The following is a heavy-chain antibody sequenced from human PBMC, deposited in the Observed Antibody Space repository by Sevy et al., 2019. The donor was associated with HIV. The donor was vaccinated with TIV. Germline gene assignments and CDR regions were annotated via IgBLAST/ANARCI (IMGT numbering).Heavy chain of an antibody. D-gene: IGHD1-1*01. Sequence: GGSLRLSCAASGFSFSDFGMHWVRLAPGKGLEWLTLIWYDGSKEYYADSVKGRFTISRDNSRNTLYLQMNSLRVEDTAIYYCAKTASKVPTGNPLDYWGQGTLVTVSS. J-gene: IGHJ4*02. CDR1: GFSFSDFG. V-gene: IGHV3-30*02. CDR2: IWYDGSKE. CDR3: AKTASKVPTGNPLDY.